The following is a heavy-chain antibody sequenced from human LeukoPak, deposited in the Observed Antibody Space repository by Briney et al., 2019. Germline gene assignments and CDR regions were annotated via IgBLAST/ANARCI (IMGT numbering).Heavy chain of an antibody. V-gene: IGHV3-7*01. D-gene: IGHD6-13*01. CDR1: GFTFSTYW. CDR3: ARDLPEAYSSSWYFDY. CDR2: IKQDGWQQ. J-gene: IGHJ4*02. Sequence: QPGGSLRLSCAVSGFTFSTYWMSWVRQAPGKGLEWVANIKQDGWQQYYVHSVKGRFTISRDKAKNSLYLQMNSLRAEDTAVYYCARDLPEAYSSSWYFDYWGQGTLVTVSS.